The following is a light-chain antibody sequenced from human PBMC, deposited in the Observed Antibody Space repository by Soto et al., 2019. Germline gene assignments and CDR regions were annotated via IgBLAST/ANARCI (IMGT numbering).Light chain of an antibody. CDR2: DVS. CDR1: QAIGNN. V-gene: IGKV1-33*01. J-gene: IGKJ4*01. CDR3: QEHDTLFT. Sequence: DIQMTQSRSSLSASVVDRVTITCQASQAIGNNLNWYQQKPGRAPKLLIYDVSSLETGVPSRFSGSGSGTEFTFTISSLQPEDIATYYCQEHDTLFTFAGGTKVDI.